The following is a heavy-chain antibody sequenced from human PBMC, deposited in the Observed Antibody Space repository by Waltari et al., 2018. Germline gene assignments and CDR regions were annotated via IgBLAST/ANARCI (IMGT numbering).Heavy chain of an antibody. V-gene: IGHV1-2*04. CDR3: ARHIRITLCGVVGYFDV. Sequence: QVQLVQSGAEVKKPGASVKVSCKASGYTFTGDDMHWVRQATGQGLEWMGWINPDMGRTNYVQQFHGWVTMTRDTSISTAYMELSRLRSDDTAVYYCARHIRITLCGVVGYFDVWGQGTLVTVSS. CDR1: GYTFTGDD. D-gene: IGHD3-3*01. J-gene: IGHJ4*02. CDR2: INPDMGRT.